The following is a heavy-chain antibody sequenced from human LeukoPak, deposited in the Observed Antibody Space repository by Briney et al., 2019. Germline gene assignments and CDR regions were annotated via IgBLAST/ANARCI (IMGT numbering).Heavy chain of an antibody. Sequence: GASVKVSCKVSGYTLTELSMHWVRQAPGKGLEWMGGFDPEDGETIYAQKFQGRVTMTEDTSTDTAYMELSSLRSEDTAVYYCATRPRRIGNGPPYYYYGMDVWGQGTTVTVSS. D-gene: IGHD2-8*01. CDR1: GYTLTELS. CDR3: ATRPRRIGNGPPYYYYGMDV. CDR2: FDPEDGET. V-gene: IGHV1-24*01. J-gene: IGHJ6*02.